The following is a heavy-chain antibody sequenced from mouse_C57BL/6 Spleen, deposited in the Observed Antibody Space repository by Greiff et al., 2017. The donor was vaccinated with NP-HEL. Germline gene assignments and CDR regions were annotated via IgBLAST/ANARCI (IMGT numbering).Heavy chain of an antibody. CDR1: GFTFSSYT. CDR2: ISGGGGNT. CDR3: ARQTGRSFDY. J-gene: IGHJ2*01. D-gene: IGHD1-1*01. V-gene: IGHV5-9*01. Sequence: DVKLVESGGGLVKPGGSLKLSCAASGFTFSSYTMSWVRQTPEKRLEWVATISGGGGNTYYPDSVKGRFTISRDNAKNTLYLQMSSLRSEDTALYYCARQTGRSFDYWGQGTTLTVSS.